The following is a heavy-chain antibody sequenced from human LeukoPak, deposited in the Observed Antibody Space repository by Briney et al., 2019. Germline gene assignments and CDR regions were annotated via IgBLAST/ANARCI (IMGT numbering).Heavy chain of an antibody. J-gene: IGHJ5*02. CDR3: AKQPHGYCSTPGVWFDP. Sequence: SGGSLRLSCAASGFTFSSYGMHWVRQAPGKGLEWVAVIWDDGSEKYYADSVKGRFSISRDNSKNTLYLQMNSLRAEDTAVYYCAKQPHGYCSTPGVWFDPWGQGTLVTVSS. CDR2: IWDDGSEK. CDR1: GFTFSSYG. D-gene: IGHD2-2*01. V-gene: IGHV3-33*06.